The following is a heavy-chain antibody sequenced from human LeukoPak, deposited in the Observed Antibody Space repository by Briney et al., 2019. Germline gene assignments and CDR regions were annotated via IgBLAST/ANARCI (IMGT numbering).Heavy chain of an antibody. Sequence: PSETLSLTCTVSGGSISSSSYYWGWIRQPPGTGLEWIGSIYYSGSTYYNPSLKSRVTISVDTSKNQFSLKLSSVTAADTAVYYCARDGGSYEIDYWGQGTLVTVSS. D-gene: IGHD1-26*01. J-gene: IGHJ4*02. V-gene: IGHV4-39*07. CDR2: IYYSGST. CDR1: GGSISSSSYY. CDR3: ARDGGSYEIDY.